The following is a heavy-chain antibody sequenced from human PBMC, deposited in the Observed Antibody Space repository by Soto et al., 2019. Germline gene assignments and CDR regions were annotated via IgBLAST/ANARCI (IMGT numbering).Heavy chain of an antibody. CDR1: GGTSTRYA. CDR3: NRGSEYDFWSGYL. V-gene: IGHV1-69*06. Sequence: QERLVQSGAEVRKPGSSVKVSCKVTGGTSTRYAINWVRQAPGQGLEWMGGIVPMFGTSKYAQKFQGRVTITADTSTKIAYMELRRVRSEDTAVYYCNRGSEYDFWSGYLWGQGTLVSVSS. J-gene: IGHJ4*02. CDR2: IVPMFGTS. D-gene: IGHD3-3*01.